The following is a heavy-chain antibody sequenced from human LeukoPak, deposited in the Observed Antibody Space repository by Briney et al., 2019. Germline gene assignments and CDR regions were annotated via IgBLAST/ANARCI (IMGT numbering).Heavy chain of an antibody. CDR2: IYYRGST. J-gene: IGHJ4*02. Sequence: SETLSLTCTVSGGSISSYYWSWLRQPPGKGLEWIGYIYYRGSTNYNPSLKSRVTISVDTSKNQFSLKLSSVTAADTAVYYCARDSPCGGGDCPLDYWGQGTLVTVSS. V-gene: IGHV4-59*01. D-gene: IGHD2-21*02. CDR3: ARDSPCGGGDCPLDY. CDR1: GGSISSYY.